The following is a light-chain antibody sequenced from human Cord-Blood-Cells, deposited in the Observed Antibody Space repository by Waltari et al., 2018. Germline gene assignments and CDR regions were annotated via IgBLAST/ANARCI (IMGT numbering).Light chain of an antibody. CDR3: QQYNNWPRT. Sequence: EIVMTQSPATLSVAPGERATLSCRASQSVSSNLAWYQQKPGQAPRPLTYGAATRATGIPARFIGSGSGTEFTLTISSLQSEDFAVYYCQQYNNWPRTFGQGTKVEIK. J-gene: IGKJ1*01. V-gene: IGKV3-15*01. CDR2: GAA. CDR1: QSVSSN.